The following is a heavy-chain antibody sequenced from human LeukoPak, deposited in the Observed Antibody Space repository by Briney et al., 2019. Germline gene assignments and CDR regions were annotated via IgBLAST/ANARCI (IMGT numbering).Heavy chain of an antibody. CDR3: AKDHANTPVVTN. D-gene: IGHD2-21*02. CDR1: GGSISSYY. V-gene: IGHV4-59*01. Sequence: SETLSLTCTVSGGSISSYYWSWIRQPPGKGLEWIGYIYYGGSTNYTPSLKSRVTISVDTSKNQFSLKLSSVTAADTAVYYCAKDHANTPVVTNWGQGILVSVSS. J-gene: IGHJ4*02. CDR2: IYYGGST.